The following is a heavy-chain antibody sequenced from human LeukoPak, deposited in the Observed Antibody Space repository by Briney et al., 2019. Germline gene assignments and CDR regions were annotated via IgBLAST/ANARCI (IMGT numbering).Heavy chain of an antibody. D-gene: IGHD2-15*01. CDR2: ISSSSSYI. Sequence: GGSLRLSCAASGFTFSSYSMNWVRQAPGKGLERVSSISSSSSYIYYADSVKGRFTISRDNAKNSLYLQMNSLRAEDTAVYYCAMAREGYCSVGSCYPLRAFDICGQGTMLTVSS. J-gene: IGHJ3*02. CDR1: GFTFSSYS. CDR3: AMAREGYCSVGSCYPLRAFDI. V-gene: IGHV3-21*01.